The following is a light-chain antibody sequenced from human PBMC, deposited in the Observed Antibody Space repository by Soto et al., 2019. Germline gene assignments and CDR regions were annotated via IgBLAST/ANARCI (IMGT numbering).Light chain of an antibody. J-gene: IGLJ2*01. CDR2: DVS. V-gene: IGLV2-14*01. Sequence: QSALTQPASVSGSPGQSITISCTGTSSDDGGYNYVSWDQQHPGKAPKFMIYDVSNRPSGVSNRFSGSKSGNTASLTISGLQAEDEADYYCSSYTRSSTLVVGGGAKRTFL. CDR1: SSDDGGYNY. CDR3: SSYTRSSTLV.